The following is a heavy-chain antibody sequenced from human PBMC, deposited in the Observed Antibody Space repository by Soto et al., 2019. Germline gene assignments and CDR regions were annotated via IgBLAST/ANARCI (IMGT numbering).Heavy chain of an antibody. Sequence: ASVKVSCKASGYTFTSYDINWVRQATGQGLEWMGWMNPNSGNTGYAQKFQGRVTMTRNTSISTAYMELSSLRSEDTAVYYCARPPIGIAAIHYYMDVWGKGTTVTVSS. CDR3: ARPPIGIAAIHYYMDV. CDR2: MNPNSGNT. D-gene: IGHD6-13*01. J-gene: IGHJ6*03. CDR1: GYTFTSYD. V-gene: IGHV1-8*01.